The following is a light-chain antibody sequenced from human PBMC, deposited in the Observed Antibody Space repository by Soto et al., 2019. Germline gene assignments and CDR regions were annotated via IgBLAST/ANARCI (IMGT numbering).Light chain of an antibody. CDR2: KAS. J-gene: IGKJ1*01. Sequence: IQMTQSPSTLSASVGDRVTFTCRASQTISTWLAWYQQKPGEAPKLLIYKASTLEVGVPSRFSASGSGTEFTLTINTLQPADFATDYCQQYNSYPWTFGQGTKV. V-gene: IGKV1-5*03. CDR1: QTISTW. CDR3: QQYNSYPWT.